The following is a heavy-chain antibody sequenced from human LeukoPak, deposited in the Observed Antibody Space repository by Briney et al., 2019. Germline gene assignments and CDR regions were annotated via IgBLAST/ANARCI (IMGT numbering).Heavy chain of an antibody. J-gene: IGHJ4*02. CDR3: AREIRRYYYGSSGYYQLDH. CDR1: GFTFDDYG. Sequence: GGSLRLSCAASGFTFDDYGMSWVRQAPGKGLEWVSGINWNGGSTGYADSVKGRFTISRDNAKNSLYLQMNSLRAEDTALYYCAREIRRYYYGSSGYYQLDHWGQGTLVTVSS. CDR2: INWNGGST. D-gene: IGHD3-22*01. V-gene: IGHV3-20*04.